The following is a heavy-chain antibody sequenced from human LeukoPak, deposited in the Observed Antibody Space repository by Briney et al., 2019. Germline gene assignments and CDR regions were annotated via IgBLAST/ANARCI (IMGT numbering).Heavy chain of an antibody. CDR3: ASGPYTADDYYFDY. CDR1: GGTFSSYA. Sequence: ASVKVSCKASGGTFSSYAISWVRQAPGQGLEWMGGIIPIFGTANYAQKSQGRVTITADESTSTAYMELSSLRSEDTAVYYCASGPYTADDYYFDYWGQGTLVTVSS. CDR2: IIPIFGTA. D-gene: IGHD3-16*01. J-gene: IGHJ4*02. V-gene: IGHV1-69*13.